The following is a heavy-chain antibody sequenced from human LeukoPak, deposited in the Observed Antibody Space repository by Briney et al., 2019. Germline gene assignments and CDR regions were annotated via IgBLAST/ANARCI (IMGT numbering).Heavy chain of an antibody. CDR2: VFYSGNI. D-gene: IGHD2-15*01. Sequence: SETLFLTCAVSGGSISSSSYYGGWIRQPPGKGLGWIGNVFYSGNIYYNPSLRSRVTISVDTSKNQCSLRVRSVTAADTAVYYCSRSGYCSGGNCYPEAAYYFDSWGQGTLVTVSS. CDR1: GGSISSSSYY. CDR3: SRSGYCSGGNCYPEAAYYFDS. J-gene: IGHJ4*02. V-gene: IGHV4-39*07.